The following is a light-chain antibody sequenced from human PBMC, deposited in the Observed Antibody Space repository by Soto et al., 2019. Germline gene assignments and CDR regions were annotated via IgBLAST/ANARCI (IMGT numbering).Light chain of an antibody. CDR2: EVS. CDR1: SSDVGGYNY. J-gene: IGLJ1*01. V-gene: IGLV2-14*01. Sequence: QSVLTQPASVSGSPGQSITISCTGTSSDVGGYNYVSWYQQHPGKAPKLMIYEVSNRPSGVSNRFSGSKSGNTASLTISGLQAEDEADYYCAAWDDSLNAYVFGPGTKLTVL. CDR3: AAWDDSLNAYV.